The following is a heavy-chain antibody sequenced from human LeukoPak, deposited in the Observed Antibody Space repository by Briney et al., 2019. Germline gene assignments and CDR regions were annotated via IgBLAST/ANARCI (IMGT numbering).Heavy chain of an antibody. CDR1: GYTFTSYD. Sequence: GASVKVSCKASGYTFTSYDINWVRQATGQGLEWMGWMNPNSGNTGYAQKFQGRVTMTRNTSISIAYMELSSLRSEDTAVYYCYSSSWYYSSVFDIWGQGTMVTVSS. CDR2: MNPNSGNT. J-gene: IGHJ3*02. D-gene: IGHD6-13*01. CDR3: YSSSWYYSSVFDI. V-gene: IGHV1-8*01.